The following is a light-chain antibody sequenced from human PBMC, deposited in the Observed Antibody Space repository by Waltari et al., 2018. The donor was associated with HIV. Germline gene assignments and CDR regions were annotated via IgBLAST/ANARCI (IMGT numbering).Light chain of an antibody. CDR3: CSYAGSSTFDV. V-gene: IGLV2-23*02. CDR2: DVS. CDR1: SSDVGGYHY. J-gene: IGLJ1*01. Sequence: QSALTQPASVSGSPGPSITISCTGTSSDVGGYHYVSWYQQHPGKAPKLMIYDVSNRPSGVSNRFSGSKSGNTASLTIYGLQAEDEADYYCCSYAGSSTFDVFGTGTKVTVL.